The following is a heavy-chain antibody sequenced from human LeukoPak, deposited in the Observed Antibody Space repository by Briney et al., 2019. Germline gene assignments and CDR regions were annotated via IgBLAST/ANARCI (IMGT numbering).Heavy chain of an antibody. D-gene: IGHD3-3*01. V-gene: IGHV1-2*02. J-gene: IGHJ4*02. CDR3: ARLDTIFGVVISYDY. Sequence: GASVKVSCKASGYTFTGYYMHWVRQAPGQGLEWMGWINPNSGGTNYAQKFQGRVTMTRDTSISTAYMELSRLRSDDTAVYYCARLDTIFGVVISYDYWGQGTLVTVYS. CDR1: GYTFTGYY. CDR2: INPNSGGT.